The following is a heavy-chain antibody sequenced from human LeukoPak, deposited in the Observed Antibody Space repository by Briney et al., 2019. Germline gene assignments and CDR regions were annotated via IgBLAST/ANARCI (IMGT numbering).Heavy chain of an antibody. CDR3: ARTLFGYQLLSRFDP. V-gene: IGHV4-39*01. CDR1: GGSISSSSYY. J-gene: IGHJ5*02. CDR2: IYYSGTT. D-gene: IGHD2-2*01. Sequence: SETLSLTCTVSGGSISSSSYYWGWIRQPPGKGLEWIGIIYYSGTTYYIPSLKSRVTISVDTSKNQFSLKLSCVTAADTAVYFCARTLFGYQLLSRFDPWGQGTLVTVSS.